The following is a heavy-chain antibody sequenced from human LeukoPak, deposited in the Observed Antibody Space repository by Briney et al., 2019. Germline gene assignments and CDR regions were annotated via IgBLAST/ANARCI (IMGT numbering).Heavy chain of an antibody. CDR2: IYYSGGT. CDR3: ARLVPPHYYDSSGNNYYYGMDV. V-gene: IGHV4-59*08. D-gene: IGHD3-22*01. Sequence: SETLSLTCTVSGGSLSSYYWSWIRQPPGEGLEWVGYIYYSGGTNYNPSLKSRVTISVDTSKNQFSLKLSSVTAADTAVYYCARLVPPHYYDSSGNNYYYGMDVWGQGTTVTVSS. CDR1: GGSLSSYY. J-gene: IGHJ6*02.